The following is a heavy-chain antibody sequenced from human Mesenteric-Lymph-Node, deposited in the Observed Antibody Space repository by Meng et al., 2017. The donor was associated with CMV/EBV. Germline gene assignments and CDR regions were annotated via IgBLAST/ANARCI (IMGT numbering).Heavy chain of an antibody. CDR3: GAGSTYCGGDCLGP. V-gene: IGHV3-66*02. CDR2: IYSGGST. D-gene: IGHD2-21*01. Sequence: GESLKISCAASGFTVSSNYMSWVRQAPGKGLEWGSVIYSGGSTYYADSVKGRFTISRDNSKNTLYLQMNSLRAEDTAVYYCGAGSTYCGGDCLGPWGQGTLVTVSS. CDR1: GFTVSSNY. J-gene: IGHJ5*02.